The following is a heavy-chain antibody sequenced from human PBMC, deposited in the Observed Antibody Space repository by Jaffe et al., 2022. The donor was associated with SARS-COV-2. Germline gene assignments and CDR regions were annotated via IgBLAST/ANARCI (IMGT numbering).Heavy chain of an antibody. V-gene: IGHV3-53*01. Sequence: EVQLVEFGGGLIQPGGSLRLSCAASGFIVSSNYMSWVRQAPGKGLEWVSVIYSDGRTYYADSVTGRFTISRDNSKNTLYLQMNSLRAEDTAVYYCARVVVLIGSLDYLDYWGQGTPVTVSS. CDR3: ARVVVLIGSLDYLDY. CDR1: GFIVSSNY. CDR2: IYSDGRT. J-gene: IGHJ4*02. D-gene: IGHD3-9*01.